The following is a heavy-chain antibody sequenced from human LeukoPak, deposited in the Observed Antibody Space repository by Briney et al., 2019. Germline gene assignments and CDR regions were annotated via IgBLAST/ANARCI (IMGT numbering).Heavy chain of an antibody. J-gene: IGHJ5*02. CDR1: GFTFSSYA. V-gene: IGHV3-23*01. Sequence: GGSLRLSCAASGFTFSSYAMSWVRQAPGKGLEWVSAISGSGGSTYYADSVKGRFTISRDNSKNTLYLQMNSLRAEDTAVYYCARDLSWDIVVVPAAMPKNWFDPGAREPWSPSPQ. CDR3: ARDLSWDIVVVPAAMPKNWFDP. D-gene: IGHD2-2*01. CDR2: ISGSGGST.